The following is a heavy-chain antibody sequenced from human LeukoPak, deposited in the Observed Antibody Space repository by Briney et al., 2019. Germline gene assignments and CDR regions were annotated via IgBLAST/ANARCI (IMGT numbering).Heavy chain of an antibody. CDR3: AKPGDITMIVVVKYYFDY. J-gene: IGHJ4*02. CDR2: ISGSGGST. Sequence: GGSLRLSCAASGFTFSSYAMSWVRQAPGKGLEWVSAISGSGGSTYYADSVKGRFTVSRDNSKNTLYLQMNSLRAEDTAVYYCAKPGDITMIVVVKYYFDYWGQGTLVTVSS. D-gene: IGHD3-22*01. CDR1: GFTFSSYA. V-gene: IGHV3-23*01.